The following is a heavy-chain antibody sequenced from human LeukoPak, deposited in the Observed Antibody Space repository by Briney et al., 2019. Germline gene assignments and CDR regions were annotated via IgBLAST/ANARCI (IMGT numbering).Heavy chain of an antibody. CDR2: INPSDGST. Sequence: GASVKLSCKASGYTLANYYMHWVRQAPGQGLEWMGIINPSDGSTRYAEKFQGRVTKTRDTSTSTVYMELSSLRYEDTAVYYCTREGKALKYFDYWGQGTLVTVSS. CDR3: TREGKALKYFDY. V-gene: IGHV1-46*01. J-gene: IGHJ4*02. CDR1: GYTLANYY.